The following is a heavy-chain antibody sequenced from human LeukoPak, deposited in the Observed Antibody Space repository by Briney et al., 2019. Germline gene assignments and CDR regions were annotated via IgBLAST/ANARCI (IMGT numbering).Heavy chain of an antibody. CDR2: INSDGSST. CDR1: GFTFSSYW. CDR3: VRIYNDNNSGYRPFDF. Sequence: GGSLRLSCAASGFTFSSYWMHWVRQAPGKGLVWVSRINSDGSSTSYADSVKGRFTISRDNAKNTLYLQMNSLRAEDTAVYYCVRIYNDNNSGYRPFDFWGQGTLVTVSS. D-gene: IGHD3-22*01. J-gene: IGHJ4*02. V-gene: IGHV3-74*01.